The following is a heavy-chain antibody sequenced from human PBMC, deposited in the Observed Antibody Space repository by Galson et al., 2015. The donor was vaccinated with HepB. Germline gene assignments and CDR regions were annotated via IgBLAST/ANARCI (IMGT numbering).Heavy chain of an antibody. CDR3: ARLLYESGSYYWFDS. J-gene: IGHJ5*01. CDR2: IYYSGST. D-gene: IGHD3-22*01. Sequence: ETLSLTCTVSGDSISSSSYYWGWLRQPPGKGLEWIGSIYYSGSTYDNPSLKSRVTLSVDTSKNQFSLKLSSVTAADTAVYYCARLLYESGSYYWFDSWGQGTLVTVSS. CDR1: GDSISSSSYY. V-gene: IGHV4-39*01.